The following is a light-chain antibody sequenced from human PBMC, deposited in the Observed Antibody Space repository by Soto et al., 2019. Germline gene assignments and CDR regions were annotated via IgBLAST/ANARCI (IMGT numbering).Light chain of an antibody. V-gene: IGKV3-15*01. CDR3: QQYNNLPPIT. CDR2: GAS. J-gene: IGKJ2*01. Sequence: EIVMTQSPATLSVSPGERATLSCRASQRVSGNLAWYQQKPGQAPRLLIYGASTRATGIPARFSGSGSGTEFTLTISSLQSEDFAVYYSQQYNNLPPITFGHRTKREIK. CDR1: QRVSGN.